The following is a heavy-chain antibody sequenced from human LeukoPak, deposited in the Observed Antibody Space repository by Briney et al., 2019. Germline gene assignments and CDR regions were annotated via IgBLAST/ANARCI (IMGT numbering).Heavy chain of an antibody. CDR2: IYYSGST. Sequence: SETLSPTCTVSGGSISSYYWSWIRQPPGKGLEWIGYIYYSGSTHYNPSLKSRVTISVDTSKNQFSLRLSSVTAADTAVYYCARHSNYFDYWGQGTLVTVSS. V-gene: IGHV4-59*01. J-gene: IGHJ4*02. CDR1: GGSISSYY. CDR3: ARHSNYFDY.